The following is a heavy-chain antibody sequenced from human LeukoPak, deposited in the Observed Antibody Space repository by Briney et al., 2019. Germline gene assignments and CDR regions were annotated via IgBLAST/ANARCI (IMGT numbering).Heavy chain of an antibody. CDR3: ARGDSSASNCFDP. V-gene: IGHV4-59*01. J-gene: IGHJ5*02. Sequence: SETLSLTCTVSGGSISSDYWNWIRQPPGRGLGWIGCIFHSGSTKYNPSLMSRVTISLDTSKNHFSLKVSSVTAADTAVYYCARGDSSASNCFDPWGQGTLVTVSS. CDR2: IFHSGST. CDR1: GGSISSDY. D-gene: IGHD6-19*01.